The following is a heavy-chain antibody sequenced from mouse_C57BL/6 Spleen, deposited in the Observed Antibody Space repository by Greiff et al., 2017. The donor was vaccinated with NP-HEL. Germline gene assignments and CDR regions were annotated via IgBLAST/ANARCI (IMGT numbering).Heavy chain of an antibody. CDR1: GYAFSSSW. V-gene: IGHV1-82*01. D-gene: IGHD2-1*01. CDR2: IYPGDGDT. J-gene: IGHJ1*03. Sequence: VQLQQSGPELVKPGASVKISCKASGYAFSSSWMNWVKQRPGKGLEWIGRIYPGDGDTNYNGKFKGKATLTADKSSSTAYMQLSSLTSEDSAVYFCAIYYGNFYFDVWGTGTTVTVSS. CDR3: AIYYGNFYFDV.